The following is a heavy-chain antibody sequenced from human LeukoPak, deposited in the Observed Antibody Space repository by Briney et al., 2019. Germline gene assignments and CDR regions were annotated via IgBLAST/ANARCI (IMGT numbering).Heavy chain of an antibody. V-gene: IGHV3-30*03. CDR1: GFAFSSYG. CDR2: ISYDGSNK. J-gene: IGHJ4*02. CDR3: ASNSPTADGYYSFDY. Sequence: GGGPGPSFAASGFAFSSYGMHWGRPAPGKGVGGGGVISYDGSNKYYADSVKGRFTISRDNSKNTLYLQMNSLRAEDTAVYYCASNSPTADGYYSFDYWGQGTLVTVSS. D-gene: IGHD3-10*01.